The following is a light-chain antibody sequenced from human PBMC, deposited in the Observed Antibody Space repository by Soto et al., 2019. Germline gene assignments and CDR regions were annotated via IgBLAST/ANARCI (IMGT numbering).Light chain of an antibody. CDR2: SNN. CDR1: SSNIGSNT. V-gene: IGLV1-44*01. CDR3: AAWYDSLNGYV. J-gene: IGLJ1*01. Sequence: QSVLTQPPSASGTPGQRVTISCSGSSSNIGSNTVNWYQQLPGTAPKLLIYSNNQRPSGVPDRFSGSKSGTSASMAISGRQSEDEADYYCAAWYDSLNGYVFGTGTKVTVL.